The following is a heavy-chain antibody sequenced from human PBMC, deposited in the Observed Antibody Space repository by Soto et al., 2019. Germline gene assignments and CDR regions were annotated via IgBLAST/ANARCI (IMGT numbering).Heavy chain of an antibody. Sequence: GAPVKVTCKVSGYTLSELSMHWVRQAPGKGLEWMGGFDPEDGETIYAQKFQGRVTMTEDTSTDTAYMELSSLRSEDTAVYYCAMGSAARPGYYYYYGMDVWGQGTTVTVSS. D-gene: IGHD6-6*01. J-gene: IGHJ6*02. CDR3: AMGSAARPGYYYYYGMDV. V-gene: IGHV1-24*01. CDR2: FDPEDGET. CDR1: GYTLSELS.